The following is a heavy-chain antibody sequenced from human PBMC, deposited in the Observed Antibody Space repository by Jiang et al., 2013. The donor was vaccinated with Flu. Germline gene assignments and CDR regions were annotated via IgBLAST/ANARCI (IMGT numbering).Heavy chain of an antibody. CDR3: ARDLRDGYNWPSGAFDI. Sequence: SQTLSLTCAISGDSVSSNSAAWNWIRQSPSRGLEWLGRTYYRSKWYNDYAVSVKSRITINPDTSKNQFSLQLNSVTPEDTAVYYCARDLRDGYNWPSGAFDIWGQGTMVTVSS. J-gene: IGHJ3*02. CDR2: TYYRSKWYN. CDR1: GDSVSSNSAA. D-gene: IGHD5-24*01. V-gene: IGHV6-1*01.